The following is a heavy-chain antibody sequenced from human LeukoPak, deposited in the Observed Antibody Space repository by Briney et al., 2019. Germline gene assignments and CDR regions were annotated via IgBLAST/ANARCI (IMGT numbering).Heavy chain of an antibody. J-gene: IGHJ4*02. Sequence: GGSLRLSCAASGFTFSSYWMSWVRQAPGKGLEWVANIKQDGSEKYYVHSVKGRFTISRDNAKNSLYLQMNSLRAEDTAVYYCASDLREGGSGRLFDYWGQGTLVTVSS. V-gene: IGHV3-7*01. CDR1: GFTFSSYW. CDR3: ASDLREGGSGRLFDY. CDR2: IKQDGSEK. D-gene: IGHD3-10*01.